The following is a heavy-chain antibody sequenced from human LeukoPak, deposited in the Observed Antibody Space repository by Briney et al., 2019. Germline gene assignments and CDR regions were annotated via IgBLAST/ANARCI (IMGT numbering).Heavy chain of an antibody. V-gene: IGHV4-61*02. D-gene: IGHD3-10*01. CDR1: GGSIRSGSYY. CDR3: ATHYGSGLDWFDP. Sequence: PSETLSLTCIVSGGSIRSGSYYWSWIRQPAGKGLEWIGRIYTSGSTNYNPPLKSRVTISVDTSKNQFSLKLSSVTAADTAMYCATHYGSGLDWFDPWGQGTLVTVSS. CDR2: IYTSGST. J-gene: IGHJ5*02.